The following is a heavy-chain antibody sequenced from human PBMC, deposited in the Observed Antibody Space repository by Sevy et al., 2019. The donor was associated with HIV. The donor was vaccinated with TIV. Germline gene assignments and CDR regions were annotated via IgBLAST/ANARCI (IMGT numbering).Heavy chain of an antibody. V-gene: IGHV3-7*01. CDR2: IKQDGSDK. CDR1: GFTFSNYW. D-gene: IGHD3-3*02. Sequence: GGSLRLSCAASGFTFSNYWMNWVRQAPGKGLEWVANIKQDGSDKYYVNSVKGRFTISRDNAKNSLYLQMNSLRAEDTAVYYCARAPFSESALWGQGTLVTVSS. CDR3: ARAPFSESAL. J-gene: IGHJ4*02.